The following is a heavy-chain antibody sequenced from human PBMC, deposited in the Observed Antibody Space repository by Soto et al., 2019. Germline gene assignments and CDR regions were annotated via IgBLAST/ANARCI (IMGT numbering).Heavy chain of an antibody. D-gene: IGHD3-3*01. V-gene: IGHV3-21*01. Sequence: EVQLVESGGGLVKPGGSLRLSCSASGFSFSNYGMNWVRQAPGKGLEWVSSISSSGSYIYYADSVKGRFTISRDGVKKSLYFRMNSLRAEDTAVYYCARVPNTVEWPPHGAFDFWGPGTKVTVSS. CDR2: ISSSGSYI. J-gene: IGHJ3*01. CDR3: ARVPNTVEWPPHGAFDF. CDR1: GFSFSNYG.